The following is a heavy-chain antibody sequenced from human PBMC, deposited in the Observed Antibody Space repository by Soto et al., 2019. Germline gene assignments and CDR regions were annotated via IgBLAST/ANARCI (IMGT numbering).Heavy chain of an antibody. J-gene: IGHJ4*02. CDR1: GFTFSSYA. CDR3: ARALYDSSGYGSGVYY. Sequence: QVQLVESGGGVVQPGRSLRLSCAASGFTFSSYAMHWVRQAPGKGLEWVAIISYDGSNKYYADSVKGRFTISRDNSKNTLYLQMNSLRAEDTAVYHCARALYDSSGYGSGVYYWGQGTRFTVSS. D-gene: IGHD3-22*01. CDR2: ISYDGSNK. V-gene: IGHV3-30-3*01.